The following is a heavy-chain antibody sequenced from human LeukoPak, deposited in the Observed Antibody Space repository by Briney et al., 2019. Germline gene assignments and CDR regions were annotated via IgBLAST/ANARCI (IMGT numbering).Heavy chain of an antibody. V-gene: IGHV1-2*02. D-gene: IGHD3-16*01. J-gene: IGHJ4*02. Sequence: ASVKVSCKASGYTLTNYYIHWVRQGPGQGLEWVGWINPNSGDTNYAQKLQGRVTMTRDTSIITAFMELSRLTSDDTAVYYCARVVSGGVIWAYWGQGTLVTVSS. CDR1: GYTLTNYY. CDR2: INPNSGDT. CDR3: ARVVSGGVIWAY.